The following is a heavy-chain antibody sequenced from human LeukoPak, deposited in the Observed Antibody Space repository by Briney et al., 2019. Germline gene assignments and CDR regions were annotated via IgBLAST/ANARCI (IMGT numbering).Heavy chain of an antibody. Sequence: ASVKVSCKASGYTFTGYYMHWVRQAPGQGLEWMGWINPNSGGTNYAQKFQGRVTMTRDTSISTAYMELSRLRSDDTAVYYCARDNSGYDFDAFDIWGQGTMVTVSS. CDR2: INPNSGGT. CDR1: GYTFTGYY. V-gene: IGHV1-2*02. J-gene: IGHJ3*02. D-gene: IGHD5-12*01. CDR3: ARDNSGYDFDAFDI.